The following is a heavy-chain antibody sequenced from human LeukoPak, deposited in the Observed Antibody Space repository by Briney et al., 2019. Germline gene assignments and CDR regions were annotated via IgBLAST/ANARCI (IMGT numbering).Heavy chain of an antibody. Sequence: GGSLRLSCAASGFNFNDYAMHWVRQAPGKGLEWVSGISWNSGSLSYAGSVKGRFTVSRDNAKNSLYLQMNSLRAEDMALYYCVKGETAVAGGAFDYWGQGTLVTVSS. D-gene: IGHD6-19*01. CDR2: ISWNSGSL. J-gene: IGHJ4*02. CDR3: VKGETAVAGGAFDY. CDR1: GFNFNDYA. V-gene: IGHV3-9*03.